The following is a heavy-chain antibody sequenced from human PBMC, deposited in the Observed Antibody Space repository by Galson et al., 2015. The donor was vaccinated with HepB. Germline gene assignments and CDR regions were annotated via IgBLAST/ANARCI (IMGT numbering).Heavy chain of an antibody. D-gene: IGHD6-19*01. J-gene: IGHJ4*02. V-gene: IGHV3-74*01. CDR3: AREFAFGCGSYSH. Sequence: SLRLSCATSGFTFSNYWMHWVRQAPGKGLVRVSYINFDGTSTRFADSVKGRFTVSRDNAENTLFPQMNNLRAEDTAVYYCAREFAFGCGSYSHWGQGTLVTVSS. CDR2: INFDGTST. CDR1: GFTFSNYW.